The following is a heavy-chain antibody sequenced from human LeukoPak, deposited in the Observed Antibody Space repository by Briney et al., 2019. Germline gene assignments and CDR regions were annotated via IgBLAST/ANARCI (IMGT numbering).Heavy chain of an antibody. D-gene: IGHD6-6*01. Sequence: PSETLSLTCTVSGGSTSSYYWSWIRQPPGKGPEWIGFIYDSGSTYYNPSLKGRVTISVDTSKNQFSLKLSSVTAADTAMYYCALYSSSSDYWGQGTLVTVSS. CDR3: ALYSSSSDY. CDR1: GGSTSSYY. CDR2: IYDSGST. V-gene: IGHV4-59*01. J-gene: IGHJ4*02.